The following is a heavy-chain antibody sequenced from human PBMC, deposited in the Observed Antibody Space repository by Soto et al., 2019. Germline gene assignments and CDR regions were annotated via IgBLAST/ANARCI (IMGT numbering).Heavy chain of an antibody. CDR3: ARGFRNGFNV. J-gene: IGHJ6*02. V-gene: IGHV3-21*01. D-gene: IGHD2-8*01. Sequence: DSVKGRFTISRDDAKSAVYLQMISLRAEDTAVYYCARGFRNGFNVWGQGTPVSVSS.